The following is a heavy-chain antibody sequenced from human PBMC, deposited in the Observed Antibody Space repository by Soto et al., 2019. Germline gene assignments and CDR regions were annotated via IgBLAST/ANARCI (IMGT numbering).Heavy chain of an antibody. J-gene: IGHJ4*02. CDR1: GGSINSYF. Sequence: QVQLQESGPGLVRPSETLSLTCTVSGGSINSYFWGWIRQSPGKGLAWIGHIYYSGSTSYSSSLKSRVSISVDTSKNEFSLEVHSVTAADTAVYYFARAGTNMVQFDYWGQGTLVTVSS. CDR3: ARAGTNMVQFDY. V-gene: IGHV4-59*01. CDR2: IYYSGST. D-gene: IGHD3-10*01.